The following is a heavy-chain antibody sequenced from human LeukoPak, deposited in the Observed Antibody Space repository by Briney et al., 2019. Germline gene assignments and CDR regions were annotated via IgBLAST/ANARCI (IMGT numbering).Heavy chain of an antibody. Sequence: GGSLRLSCAASGFTFSSYSMNWVRQAPGKGLEWVSSISSSSSYIYYADSVKGRFTISRDNAKNSLYLQMNSLRAEDTAVYYCAILWFGELLYADYFDYWGQETLVTVSS. CDR2: ISSSSSYI. CDR3: AILWFGELLYADYFDY. V-gene: IGHV3-21*01. J-gene: IGHJ4*02. CDR1: GFTFSSYS. D-gene: IGHD3-10*01.